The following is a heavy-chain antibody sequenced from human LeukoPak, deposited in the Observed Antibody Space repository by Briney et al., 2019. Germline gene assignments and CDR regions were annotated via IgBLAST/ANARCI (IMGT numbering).Heavy chain of an antibody. V-gene: IGHV3-30-3*01. J-gene: IGHJ4*02. CDR2: ISYEGSKQ. CDR1: GFTSSTLT. Sequence: GGCLTLSCAASGFTSSTLTMHWVRQAPGKGLEWVAPISYEGSKQTYADSGKGRFTISRDNYQNTLDLEMNSRRTEDTSVYYCARAPYTSGWYFAFDYWGQGTLVTVSS. CDR3: ARAPYTSGWYFAFDY. D-gene: IGHD6-19*01.